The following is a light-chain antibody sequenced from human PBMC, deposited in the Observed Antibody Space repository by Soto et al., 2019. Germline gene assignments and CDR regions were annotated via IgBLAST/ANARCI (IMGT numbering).Light chain of an antibody. CDR1: NSDLGAYDY. V-gene: IGLV2-14*01. Sequence: QSALTQPASVSGSPGQSITISCTGTNSDLGAYDYVSWYQQHPGKAPRLLIYEVFNRPSGVSDRFSGSKSANTASLTISGLQADDGADYYCSSYTASRARVFGPGTKVTVL. CDR3: SSYTASRARV. J-gene: IGLJ1*01. CDR2: EVF.